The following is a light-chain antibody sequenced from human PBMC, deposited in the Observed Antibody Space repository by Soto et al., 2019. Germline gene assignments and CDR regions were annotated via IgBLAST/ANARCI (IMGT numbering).Light chain of an antibody. CDR3: QRKYSYSSGP. CDR1: QTITSW. J-gene: IGKJ1*01. Sequence: DIQLTQSPSTRSASVGDRVTITCRASQTITSWLAWYQQKPGQALKVLIFDASSLKTGVPSRLSGSGSWTEFTITISNLQPDDFASYCSQRKYSYSSGPFRQETKVEIK. V-gene: IGKV1-5*01. CDR2: DAS.